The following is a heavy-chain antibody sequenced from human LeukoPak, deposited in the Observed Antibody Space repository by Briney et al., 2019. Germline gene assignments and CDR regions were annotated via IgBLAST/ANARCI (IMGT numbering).Heavy chain of an antibody. CDR1: GYTFTGYY. V-gene: IGHV1-2*02. CDR2: INPNSGGT. J-gene: IGHJ4*02. Sequence: ASVKVSCKASGYTFTGYYMHWVRQAPGQGLEWMGWINPNSGGTNYAQEFQGRVTMTRDTSISTAYMELSRLRSDDTAVYYCARGGYYYDSSGYLFWGQGTLVTVSS. D-gene: IGHD3-22*01. CDR3: ARGGYYYDSSGYLF.